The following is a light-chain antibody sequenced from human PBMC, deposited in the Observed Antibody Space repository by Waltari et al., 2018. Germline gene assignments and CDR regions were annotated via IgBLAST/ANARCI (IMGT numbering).Light chain of an antibody. J-gene: IGKJ2*01. CDR2: AAS. Sequence: DIQMTQSPSSLSASVGDRVTITCRASQDIGSWLAWYQQKPGKAPKRLIYAASRLESGVPPRFSGSGSGTDFILAISSLQPEDCGTFYCQQGNSFPYTFGQGTKLEI. CDR3: QQGNSFPYT. CDR1: QDIGSW. V-gene: IGKV1-12*01.